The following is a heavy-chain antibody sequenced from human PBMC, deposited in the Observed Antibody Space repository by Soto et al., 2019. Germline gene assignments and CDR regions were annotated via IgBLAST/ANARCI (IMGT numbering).Heavy chain of an antibody. CDR3: ASYYGDYNYYFDF. Sequence: SETLSLTCTVSGGSISSSSYYWGWIRQHPGKGLEWIGSIYYSGSTYYNPSLKSRVTVSVDTSKNQFSLKLSSVTAADTAVYYCASYYGDYNYYFDFWGQGTLVTVSS. V-gene: IGHV4-39*01. J-gene: IGHJ4*02. CDR2: IYYSGST. CDR1: GGSISSSSYY. D-gene: IGHD4-17*01.